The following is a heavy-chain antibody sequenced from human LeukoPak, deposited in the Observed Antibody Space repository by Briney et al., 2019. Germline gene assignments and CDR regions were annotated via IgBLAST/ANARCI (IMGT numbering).Heavy chain of an antibody. V-gene: IGHV3-23*01. CDR2: ISGSGAAT. Sequence: GGSLRLSCAASGFTFSSYGMTWVRQAQGKGLEWLARISGSGAATDYADSVKGQFTISRDNSKNTLYLQMNSLRAEDTAVYYCAKETGTYVPAARLDYWGQGTLVTVSS. D-gene: IGHD2-2*01. CDR1: GFTFSSYG. J-gene: IGHJ4*02. CDR3: AKETGTYVPAARLDY.